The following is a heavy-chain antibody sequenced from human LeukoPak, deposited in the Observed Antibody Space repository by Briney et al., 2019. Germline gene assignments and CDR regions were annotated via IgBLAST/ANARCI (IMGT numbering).Heavy chain of an antibody. CDR2: INHSGST. J-gene: IGHJ6*03. V-gene: IGHV4-34*01. CDR1: GGSFSGYY. Sequence: SETLSLTCAVYGGSFSGYYWSWIRQPPGKGLEWIGEINHSGSTYYNPSLKSRVTISVDKSKNQFSLKLSSVTAADTAVYYCATTTVTTGYYYLDVWGKGTTVTVSS. D-gene: IGHD4-11*01. CDR3: ATTTVTTGYYYLDV.